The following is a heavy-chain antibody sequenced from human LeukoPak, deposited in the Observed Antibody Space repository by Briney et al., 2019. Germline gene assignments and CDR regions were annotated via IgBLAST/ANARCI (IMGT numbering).Heavy chain of an antibody. CDR2: AGWAGGTT. V-gene: IGHV3-43*01. CDR3: AKDPRGVSR. J-gene: IGHJ4*02. Sequence: GGSLRLSCATSGFNFDRYTIHWVRQAPGKGLEWVSLAGWAGGTTFYSDSVRGRFAISRDNSKNTLYLQMNSLRAEDTAVYYCAKDPRGVSRWGQGTLVTVSS. D-gene: IGHD3-10*01. CDR1: GFNFDRYT.